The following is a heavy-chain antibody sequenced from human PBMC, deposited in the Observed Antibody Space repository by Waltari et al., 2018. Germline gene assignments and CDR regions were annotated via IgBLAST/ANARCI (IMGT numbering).Heavy chain of an antibody. V-gene: IGHV1-2*02. J-gene: IGHJ5*02. CDR1: GYTFTGYY. CDR2: INPNSGGT. D-gene: IGHD1-20*01. CDR3: ARDFPGNWNDVETWFDP. Sequence: QVQLVQSGAEVKKPGASVKVSCKASGYTFTGYYMHWVRQAPGQGLEGRGWINPNSGGTKYAQKFQGRVTMTRDTSISTAYMELSRLRSDDTAVYYCARDFPGNWNDVETWFDPWGQGTLVSVSS.